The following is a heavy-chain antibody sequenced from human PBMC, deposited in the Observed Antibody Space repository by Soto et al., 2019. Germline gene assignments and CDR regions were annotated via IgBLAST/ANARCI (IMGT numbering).Heavy chain of an antibody. V-gene: IGHV3-23*01. J-gene: IGHJ4*02. Sequence: EVQLLESGGGLVQPGGSLRLSCAASGFTFSSYAMSWVRQAPGKGLEWVSAISGSGGSTYYADSVKGRFTISRDTSKNTVYLQMNTLRVADTAVYYCANRDLNEAFYYWGQGSLVTVSS. D-gene: IGHD2-8*01. CDR3: ANRDLNEAFYY. CDR1: GFTFSSYA. CDR2: ISGSGGST.